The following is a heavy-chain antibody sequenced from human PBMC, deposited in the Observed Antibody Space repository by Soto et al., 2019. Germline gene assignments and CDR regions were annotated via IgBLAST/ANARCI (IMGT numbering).Heavy chain of an antibody. CDR3: ARRGGYSYGSPYYYYGMDV. D-gene: IGHD5-18*01. J-gene: IGHJ6*02. CDR2: INPSGGST. Sequence: QVQLVQSGAEVKKPGASVKVSCKASGYTFTSYYMHWVRQAPGQGLEWMGIINPSGGSTSYAQKFQGRVTMTRDTPTSTVYMELSSLRSEDTAVYYCARRGGYSYGSPYYYYGMDVWGQGTTVTVSS. V-gene: IGHV1-46*01. CDR1: GYTFTSYY.